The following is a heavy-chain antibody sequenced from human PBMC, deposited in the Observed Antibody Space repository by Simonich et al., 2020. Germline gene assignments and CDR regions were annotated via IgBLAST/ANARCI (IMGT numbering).Heavy chain of an antibody. D-gene: IGHD2-21*01. V-gene: IGHV4-34*01. CDR3: AREFRDYWYFDL. Sequence: QVQLQQWGAGLLKPSETLSLTCAVSGGSYSGYYWSWYRQPPGKGLELIGEINHSGSTNYSPSLKIRGTISVDTSKNQFSLKLSSVTAADTAVYYCAREFRDYWYFDLWGRGTLVTVSS. J-gene: IGHJ2*01. CDR2: INHSGST. CDR1: GGSYSGYY.